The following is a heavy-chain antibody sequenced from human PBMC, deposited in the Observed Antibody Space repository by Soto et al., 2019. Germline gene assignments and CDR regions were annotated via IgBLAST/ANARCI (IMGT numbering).Heavy chain of an antibody. J-gene: IGHJ4*02. CDR3: ARVASGIQLWLLFDY. D-gene: IGHD5-18*01. Sequence: QVQLQESGPGLVKPSQTLSLTCTVSGGSISSGDYYWSWIRQPPGKGLEWIGYIYYSGSTYYNPSLKSRVTISVDPSKNQFSLKLSSVTAADTAVYYCARVASGIQLWLLFDYWGQGTLVTVSS. V-gene: IGHV4-30-4*01. CDR1: GGSISSGDYY. CDR2: IYYSGST.